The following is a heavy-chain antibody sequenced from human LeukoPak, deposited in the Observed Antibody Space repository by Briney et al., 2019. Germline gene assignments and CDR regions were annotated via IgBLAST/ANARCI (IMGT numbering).Heavy chain of an antibody. CDR3: ARGSVVVAATPYYYDY. V-gene: IGHV4-34*01. D-gene: IGHD2-15*01. Sequence: PSETLSLTCAVYGGSFSGYYWSWIRQPPGKGLEWIGEINHSGSTNYNPSLKSRVTISVDTSKNQFSLKLSSVTAADTAVYYCARGSVVVAATPYYYDYWGQGTLVTVSS. J-gene: IGHJ4*02. CDR1: GGSFSGYY. CDR2: INHSGST.